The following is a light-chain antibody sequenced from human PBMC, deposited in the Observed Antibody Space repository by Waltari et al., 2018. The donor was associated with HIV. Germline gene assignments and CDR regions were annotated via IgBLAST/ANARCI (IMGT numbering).Light chain of an antibody. J-gene: IGLJ3*02. CDR3: ATWDDSPDGPV. V-gene: IGLV1-44*01. CDR1: SSNIGSNT. CDR2: SNN. Sequence: QSVLTQPPSASGTPGQRVTISCSGSSSNIGSNTVNWYQPLPGTAPKLLIYSNNQRPSGVPDRFPGAKSGTSASLAISGLQSEDEADYYCATWDDSPDGPVFGGGTKLTVL.